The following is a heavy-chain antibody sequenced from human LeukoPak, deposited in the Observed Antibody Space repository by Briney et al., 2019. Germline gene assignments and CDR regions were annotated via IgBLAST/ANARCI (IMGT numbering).Heavy chain of an antibody. D-gene: IGHD3-16*01. Sequence: SSETLSLTCTVSGGSISSYYWSWIRQPPGKGLEWIGYIYYSGSTNYNPSLKSRVTISVDTSKNQFSLKLSSVTAADTAVYYCARGLHYDYVRLPSWFDPWGQGTLVTVSS. CDR2: IYYSGST. CDR3: ARGLHYDYVRLPSWFDP. CDR1: GGSISSYY. J-gene: IGHJ5*02. V-gene: IGHV4-59*12.